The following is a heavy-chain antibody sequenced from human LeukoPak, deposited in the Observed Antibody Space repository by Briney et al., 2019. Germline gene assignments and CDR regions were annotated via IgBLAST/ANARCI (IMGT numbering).Heavy chain of an antibody. V-gene: IGHV3-7*05. J-gene: IGHJ4*02. Sequence: GGFLRLSCAASGFSFINYWISSARQAPGKGLEWVANIKQDGSEMYYVDSVKGRFNISRDNAKNSLHMHMNSPRAEDTAVYYRASAQTFDNWRQGTLVTVSS. CDR2: IKQDGSEM. CDR3: ASAQTFDN. CDR1: GFSFINYW.